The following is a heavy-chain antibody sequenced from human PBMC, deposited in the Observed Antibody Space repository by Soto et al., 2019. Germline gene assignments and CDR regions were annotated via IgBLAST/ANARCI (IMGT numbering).Heavy chain of an antibody. V-gene: IGHV4-34*01. CDR1: GWSFSGYY. CDR2: INHSEST. CDR3: ARGTALIFGNFDY. D-gene: IGHD3-3*01. Sequence: QVQLQQWGAGLLKPSETLSLTCAVYGWSFSGYYWSWIRQPPGKGLEWIGEINHSESTKYNPSLKSRVSISVDTSKNQFSLKLSSVTAADTAVYYCARGTALIFGNFDYWGQGTLVTVSS. J-gene: IGHJ4*02.